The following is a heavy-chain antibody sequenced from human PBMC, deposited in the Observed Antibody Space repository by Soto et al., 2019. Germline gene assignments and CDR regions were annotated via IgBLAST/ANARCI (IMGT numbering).Heavy chain of an antibody. V-gene: IGHV1-18*01. CDR1: GYTFTSYG. Sequence: ASVKVSCKASGYTFTSYGISWVRQAPGQGLEWMGWISAYNGNTNYAQKLQGRVTMTTDTSTSTAYMELRSLVSVDTAVYYCARGLLGHIVVVPAAIDYWGQGTLVTVSS. CDR2: ISAYNGNT. CDR3: ARGLLGHIVVVPAAIDY. J-gene: IGHJ4*02. D-gene: IGHD2-2*01.